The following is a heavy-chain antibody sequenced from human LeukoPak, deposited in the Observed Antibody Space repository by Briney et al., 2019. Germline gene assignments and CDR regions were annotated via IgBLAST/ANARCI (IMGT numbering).Heavy chain of an antibody. CDR3: ARRKRSSSYYYMDV. D-gene: IGHD6-6*01. V-gene: IGHV4-34*01. CDR2: INHSGST. J-gene: IGHJ6*03. CDR1: GGSFSGYY. Sequence: PSETLSLTCAVYGGSFSGYYWSWIRQPPGKGLEWIGEINHSGSTNYNPSLKSRVTISVDTSKNQFSLKLSSVTAADTAVYYCARRKRSSSYYYMDVWGKGTTVTVSS.